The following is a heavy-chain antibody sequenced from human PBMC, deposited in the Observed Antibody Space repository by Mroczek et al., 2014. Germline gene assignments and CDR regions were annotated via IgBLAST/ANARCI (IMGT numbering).Heavy chain of an antibody. D-gene: IGHD6-6*01. CDR1: GFSLSNARMG. CDR3: ARRTHLAGSYWFDP. Sequence: QVQLVQSGPVLVKPTETLTLTCTVSGFSLSNARMGVSWIRQPPGKALEWLAHIFSNDEKSYSTSLKSRLTISKDTSKSQVVLTMTNMDPVDTATYYCARRTHLAGSYWFDPWGQGTLVTVSS. V-gene: IGHV2-26*01. J-gene: IGHJ5*02. CDR2: IFSNDEK.